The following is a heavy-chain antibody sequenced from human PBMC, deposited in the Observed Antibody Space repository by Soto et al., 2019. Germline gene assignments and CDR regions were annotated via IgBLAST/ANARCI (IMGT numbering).Heavy chain of an antibody. J-gene: IGHJ4*02. CDR3: AKHDYGDY. Sequence: TGGSLRLSCVASGFTFSTYAMRWVRQAPGKGLEWVSGISGSGGSTYYADSVKGRFTISRDNSKNTLYLEMNSLGAEDTAVYYCAKHDYGDYWGQGTLVTVSS. CDR1: GFTFSTYA. CDR2: ISGSGGST. V-gene: IGHV3-23*01.